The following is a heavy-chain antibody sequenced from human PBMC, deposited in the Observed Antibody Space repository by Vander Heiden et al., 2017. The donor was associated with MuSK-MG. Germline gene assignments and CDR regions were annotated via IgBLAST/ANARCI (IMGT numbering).Heavy chain of an antibody. CDR1: GGPFSSDA. Sequence: QVQLVQSGAEVKKPGSSVKVSCKASGGPFSSDAISWVRQAPGQGLEWMGGIIPIFGIANYAQKFQGRVTITADKSTSTAYMELSSLGSEETAVYYCARIPAFSRDYYDSSGLLDYWGQGTLVTVSS. V-gene: IGHV1-69*17. CDR2: IIPIFGIA. D-gene: IGHD3-22*01. CDR3: ARIPAFSRDYYDSSGLLDY. J-gene: IGHJ4*02.